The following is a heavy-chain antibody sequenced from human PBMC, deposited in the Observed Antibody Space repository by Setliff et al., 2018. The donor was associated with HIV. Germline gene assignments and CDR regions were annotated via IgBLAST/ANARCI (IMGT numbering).Heavy chain of an antibody. Sequence: ASVKVSCKASGYTFHYYDIHWVRQAPGQGLEWMGRITAGNGDTKYSQKFQDRVTLTSDMSANTVYMDLTTLRSEDTAVYYCASLDGSESPYIYYYYMDVWGKGTAVTVSS. CDR2: ITAGNGDT. D-gene: IGHD3-10*01. CDR3: ASLDGSESPYIYYYYMDV. CDR1: GYTFHYYD. V-gene: IGHV1-3*01. J-gene: IGHJ6*03.